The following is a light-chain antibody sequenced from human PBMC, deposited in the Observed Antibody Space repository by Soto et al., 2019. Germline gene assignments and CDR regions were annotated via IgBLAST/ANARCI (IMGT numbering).Light chain of an antibody. Sequence: QSALTQPASVSGSPGQSITISCTGTSSDVGSYNLVSWYQQHPGKAPKLMIYEGSKRPSGVSNRFSGSKSGNPASLTISGLQAEDAADYSCCSYAGSSTWVFGGGTKRTVL. CDR2: EGS. J-gene: IGLJ3*02. V-gene: IGLV2-23*01. CDR3: CSYAGSSTWV. CDR1: SSDVGSYNL.